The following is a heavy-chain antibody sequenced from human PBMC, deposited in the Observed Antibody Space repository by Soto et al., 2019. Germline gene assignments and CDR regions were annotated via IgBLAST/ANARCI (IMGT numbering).Heavy chain of an antibody. Sequence: SGPTLVNPTQTLTLTCTFSGFSLSTSGMCVSWIRQPPGKALEWLALIDWDDDKYYSTSLKTRLTISKDTSKNQVVLTMTNMDPVDTATYYCARIQRYYDSSGYPSLDAFDIWGQGTMVTVSS. D-gene: IGHD3-22*01. V-gene: IGHV2-70*01. CDR1: GFSLSTSGMC. J-gene: IGHJ3*02. CDR3: ARIQRYYDSSGYPSLDAFDI. CDR2: IDWDDDK.